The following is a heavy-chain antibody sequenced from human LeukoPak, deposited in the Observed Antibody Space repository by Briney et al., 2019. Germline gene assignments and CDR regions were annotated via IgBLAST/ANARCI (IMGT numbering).Heavy chain of an antibody. Sequence: PGGSLRLSCAASGFTVSDYYMSWVRQAPGKGLEWVSVIHSGGTTNYADSVKGRFTISRDNSKNTLYLQMNSLRAEDTAVYYCARAVYSGSYHVGELDYWGQGTLVTVSS. V-gene: IGHV3-53*01. CDR2: IHSGGTT. J-gene: IGHJ4*02. CDR3: ARAVYSGSYHVGELDY. D-gene: IGHD1-26*01. CDR1: GFTVSDYY.